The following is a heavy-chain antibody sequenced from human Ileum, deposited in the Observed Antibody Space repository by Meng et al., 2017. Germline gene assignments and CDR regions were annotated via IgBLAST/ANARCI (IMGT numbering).Heavy chain of an antibody. CDR2: IDNLGIA. Sequence: QGELRVWGPGLVKASDTPALGGSVSGASMSGVSYWRWVRQAPGKGLELIGQIDNLGIAYYKPSLKSRVTMSIDQSKSQFSLRLTSVSAADTAVYYCARHGGYYQDFWGQGTLVTVSS. CDR1: GASMSGVSY. V-gene: IGHV4-28*01. CDR3: ARHGGYYQDF. J-gene: IGHJ4*02. D-gene: IGHD4-23*01.